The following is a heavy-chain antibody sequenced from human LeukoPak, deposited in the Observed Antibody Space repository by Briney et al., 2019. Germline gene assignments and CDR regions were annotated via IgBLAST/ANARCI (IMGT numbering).Heavy chain of an antibody. V-gene: IGHV1-18*01. CDR2: ISANNGNT. CDR1: GYTFANYG. D-gene: IGHD2-8*01. CDR3: AREGVSYYYYYMDV. J-gene: IGHJ6*03. Sequence: GASVKVSCKASGYTFANYGISWVRQAPGQGLEWMGWISANNGNTNYAQKFQGRVTMTTDTSTSTAYMELRSLRSDDTAVYYCAREGVSYYYYYMDVWGKGTTVTVSS.